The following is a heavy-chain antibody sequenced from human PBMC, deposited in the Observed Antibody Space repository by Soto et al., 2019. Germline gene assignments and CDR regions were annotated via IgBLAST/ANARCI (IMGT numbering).Heavy chain of an antibody. CDR3: AWIVAGCAYTSGAFDI. V-gene: IGHV2-70*11. CDR1: GFSLRTSGMC. D-gene: IGHD2-8*01. Sequence: SRPTLVNPTQTLTLTCTFSGFSLRTSGMCVSWIRQPPGEALEWLARIDWEDDKYYSTSLKTRLTISKDTPKNQVVLTMTNMDPVDTATYYCAWIVAGCAYTSGAFDIWGQGTMVTVSS. CDR2: IDWEDDK. J-gene: IGHJ3*02.